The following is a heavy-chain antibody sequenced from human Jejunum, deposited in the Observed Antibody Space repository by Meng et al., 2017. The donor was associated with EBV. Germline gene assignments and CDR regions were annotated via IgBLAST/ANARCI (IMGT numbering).Heavy chain of an antibody. CDR3: ARELGGRFNY. V-gene: IGHV1-3*01. D-gene: IGHD1-26*01. Sequence: QCHLWPSVAEVNGSAASVKRSCKSSGYIFTDFALHWLRHAPGQSPEWMTWINPGTGGRQFSHKFQGRVTITSDTSASTVYMELSGLRSEDTAMYYCARELGGRFNYWGQGTLVTVSS. J-gene: IGHJ4*01. CDR2: INPGTGGR. CDR1: GYIFTDFA.